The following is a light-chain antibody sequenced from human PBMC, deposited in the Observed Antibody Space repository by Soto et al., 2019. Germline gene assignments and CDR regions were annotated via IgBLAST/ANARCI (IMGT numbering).Light chain of an antibody. V-gene: IGLV2-8*01. CDR1: SSDVGGYNY. Sequence: QSVLTQPPSASGSPGQSVTISCTGTSSDVGGYNYVSWYQQQPGKAPKLMIYEVSKRPSGVPDRFSGSKSGNTASLTVSGLQADDEADYYCSSYAGSNNVVFGGGTKVTVL. CDR2: EVS. J-gene: IGLJ2*01. CDR3: SSYAGSNNVV.